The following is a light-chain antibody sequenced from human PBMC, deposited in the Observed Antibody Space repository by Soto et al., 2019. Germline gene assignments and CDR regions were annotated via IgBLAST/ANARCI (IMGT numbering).Light chain of an antibody. CDR3: QQANGDPWT. V-gene: IGKV1-12*02. J-gene: IGKJ1*01. CDR2: GAS. CDR1: HDVRSW. Sequence: DIQMTQSPSSVSASVGDRVTISCRASHDVRSWLAWYQQKPGKAPNLLIYGASTLQSWVPSRFSGSGSGTEFPRTISSLQPEDFATYYFQQANGDPWTFGQGTKVEI.